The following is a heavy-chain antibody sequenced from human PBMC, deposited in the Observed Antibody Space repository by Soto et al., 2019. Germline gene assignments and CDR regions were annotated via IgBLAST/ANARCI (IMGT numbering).Heavy chain of an antibody. CDR1: GYTFTGYY. J-gene: IGHJ4*02. D-gene: IGHD2-2*01. CDR2: NNPNNGDT. CDR3: ARVSHIVPGGLGY. V-gene: IGHV1-2*04. Sequence: ASVKVSCKTSGYTFTGYYIHWVRQAPGQGLERMGWNNPNNGDTKYIQKFQGWFTMTSDSSISTAYLFLSRLNSDDTAVYYCARVSHIVPGGLGYWGQGTLVTVSS.